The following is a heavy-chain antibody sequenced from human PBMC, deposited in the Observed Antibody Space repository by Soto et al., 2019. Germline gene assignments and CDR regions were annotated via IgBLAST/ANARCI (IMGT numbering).Heavy chain of an antibody. V-gene: IGHV3-30-3*01. Sequence: GGSLRLSCAASGFTFSSYAMHWVRQAPGKGLEWVAVISYDGSNKYYADSVKGRFTISRDNSKNTLYLQMNSLRAEDTAVYYCARAYEYSNKLGKYGGMDVWGQGTTVTVFS. J-gene: IGHJ6*02. CDR1: GFTFSSYA. D-gene: IGHD4-4*01. CDR2: ISYDGSNK. CDR3: ARAYEYSNKLGKYGGMDV.